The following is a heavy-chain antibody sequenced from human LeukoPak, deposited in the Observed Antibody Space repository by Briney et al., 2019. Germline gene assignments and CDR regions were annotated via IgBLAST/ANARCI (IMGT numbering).Heavy chain of an antibody. Sequence: GGSLRLSCAASGFTFSSYSMNWVRQAPGKGLEWVSSISSSSSYIYYADSVKGRFTISRDNAKNSLYLQMNSLRAEDTAVYYCARKGPYCSSTSCRADAFDIWGQGTMVTVSS. V-gene: IGHV3-21*01. J-gene: IGHJ3*02. CDR1: GFTFSSYS. D-gene: IGHD2-2*01. CDR3: ARKGPYCSSTSCRADAFDI. CDR2: ISSSSSYI.